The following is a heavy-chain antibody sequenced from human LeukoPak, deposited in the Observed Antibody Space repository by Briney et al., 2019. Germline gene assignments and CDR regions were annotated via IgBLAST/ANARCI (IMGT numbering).Heavy chain of an antibody. CDR2: ISGSGGST. V-gene: IGHV3-23*01. Sequence: GGSLRLSCAASGFTFSSYAMSRVRQAPGKGLEWVSAISGSGGSTYYADSVKGRFTISRDNSKNTLYLQMNSLRAEDTAVYYCAKYWLMVRGDPYFDYWGQGTLVTVSS. J-gene: IGHJ4*02. CDR1: GFTFSSYA. CDR3: AKYWLMVRGDPYFDY. D-gene: IGHD3-10*01.